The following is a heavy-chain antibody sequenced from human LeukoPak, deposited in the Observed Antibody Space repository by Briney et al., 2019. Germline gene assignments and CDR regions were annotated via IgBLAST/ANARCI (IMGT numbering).Heavy chain of an antibody. CDR2: ISGSGGST. CDR3: AKSLWFGELNY. Sequence: GGSLRLSCAASGLTFSSYAMSWVRQAPGKGLEWVSAISGSGGSTYYADSVKGRFTISRDNSKNTLYLQMNSLRAEDTAVYYCAKSLWFGELNYWGQGTLVTVSP. J-gene: IGHJ4*02. CDR1: GLTFSSYA. V-gene: IGHV3-23*01. D-gene: IGHD3-10*01.